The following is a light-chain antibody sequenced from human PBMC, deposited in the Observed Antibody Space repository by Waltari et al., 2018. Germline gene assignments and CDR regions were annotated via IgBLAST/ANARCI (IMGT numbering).Light chain of an antibody. CDR1: NIGSKS. V-gene: IGLV3-21*03. CDR3: QVWDSSSDHYV. Sequence: SYVLAQPPSVSVAPGKTARITWGGNNIGSKSVHWYQQKPGQAPVLVVYDDSDRPSGIPERFSGSNSGNTATLTISRVEAGDEADYYCQVWDSSSDHYVFGTGTKV. J-gene: IGLJ1*01. CDR2: DDS.